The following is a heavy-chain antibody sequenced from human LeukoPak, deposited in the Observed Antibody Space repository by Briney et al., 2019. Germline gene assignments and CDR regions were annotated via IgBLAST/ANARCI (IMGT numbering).Heavy chain of an antibody. CDR2: ISSSSSYI. CDR3: ARESHSYGYNYYYYYYMDV. Sequence: PGGSLRLSCAASGFTFSSYSMNWVRQAPGKGLEGVSSISSSSSYIYYADSVKGQFTISRDNAKNSLYLQMNSLRAEDTAVYYCARESHSYGYNYYYYYYMDVWGKGTTVTVSS. J-gene: IGHJ6*03. V-gene: IGHV3-21*01. CDR1: GFTFSSYS. D-gene: IGHD5-18*01.